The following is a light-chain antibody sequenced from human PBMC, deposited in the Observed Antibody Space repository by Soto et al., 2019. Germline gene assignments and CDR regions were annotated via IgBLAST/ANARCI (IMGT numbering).Light chain of an antibody. V-gene: IGKV1-6*01. CDR3: LQDYNYPRT. CDR1: QGIRND. Sequence: AIQMTQSPSSLSASVGDRVTITCRASQGIRNDLGWYQQKPGKAPKLLIYAASSLQSRVPSRFSGNGSGTDFTLTISILQPEDFATYYCLQDYNYPRTFGQGTKVEIK. CDR2: AAS. J-gene: IGKJ1*01.